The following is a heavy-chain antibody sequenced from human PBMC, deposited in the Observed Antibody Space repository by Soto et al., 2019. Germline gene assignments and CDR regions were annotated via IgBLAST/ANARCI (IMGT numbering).Heavy chain of an antibody. V-gene: IGHV1-2*04. Sequence: EASVKVSCKASGYTFTGYYMHWVRQAPGQGLEWMGWINPNSGGTNYAHKFQGWVTMTRDTSISTAYMVLSRLRSDDTAVYYCARAGMTDYYYMDVWGKGTTVTVSS. CDR2: INPNSGGT. J-gene: IGHJ6*03. CDR3: ARAGMTDYYYMDV. CDR1: GYTFTGYY.